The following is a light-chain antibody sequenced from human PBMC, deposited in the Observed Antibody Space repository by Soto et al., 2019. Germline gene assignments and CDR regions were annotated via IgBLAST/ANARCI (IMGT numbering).Light chain of an antibody. CDR1: SSNIGSNT. Sequence: QSVLTQPPSASGIPGQRVTISCSGSSSNIGSNTVNWYQQLPGTAPKLLIYSNNQRPSGVPDRFSGSKSGTSASLAISGLQSEDEADDYCAAWDDSLNGYVVFGGGTQLTVL. CDR3: AAWDDSLNGYVV. V-gene: IGLV1-44*01. J-gene: IGLJ2*01. CDR2: SNN.